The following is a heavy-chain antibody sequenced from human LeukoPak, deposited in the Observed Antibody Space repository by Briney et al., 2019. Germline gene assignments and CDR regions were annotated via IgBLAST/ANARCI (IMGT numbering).Heavy chain of an antibody. Sequence: GGSLRLSCAASGFTFSSYAMHWVRQAPGKGLEWVAVISYDGSNKYYADSVKGRFTISRDNSRNTLYLQMNSLRAEDTAVYYCARGPRDRYSGSYFPYYFDYWGQGTLVTVSS. CDR3: ARGPRDRYSGSYFPYYFDY. CDR1: GFTFSSYA. V-gene: IGHV3-30-3*01. D-gene: IGHD1-26*01. CDR2: ISYDGSNK. J-gene: IGHJ4*02.